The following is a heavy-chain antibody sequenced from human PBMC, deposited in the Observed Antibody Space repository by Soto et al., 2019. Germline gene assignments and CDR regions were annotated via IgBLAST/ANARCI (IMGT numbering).Heavy chain of an antibody. CDR1: GFTFSSYG. Sequence: QVQLVESGGGVVQPGRSLRLSCAASGFTFSSYGMHWVRQAPGKGLEWVAVIWYDGSNKYYADSVKGRFTISRDNSKNTLYLQMNSLRAEDTAVYYCAREHGPRSSYSSGGSTGGYWGQGTLVTVSS. CDR3: AREHGPRSSYSSGGSTGGY. J-gene: IGHJ4*02. V-gene: IGHV3-33*01. D-gene: IGHD6-19*01. CDR2: IWYDGSNK.